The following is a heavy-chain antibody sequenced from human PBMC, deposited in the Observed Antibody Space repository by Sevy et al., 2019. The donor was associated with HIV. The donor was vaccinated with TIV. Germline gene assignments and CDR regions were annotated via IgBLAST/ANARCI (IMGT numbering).Heavy chain of an antibody. J-gene: IGHJ4*02. CDR2: ISSSSSYI. D-gene: IGHD6-13*01. CDR3: ARDPASTAGTGGDY. Sequence: GGSLRLSCAASGFTFSSYSMNWVRQAPGKGLEWVSSISSSSSYIYYADSVKGRFTISRDNAKKSLYLQMNSLRAEDTAVYYCARDPASTAGTGGDYWGQRTLVTVSS. V-gene: IGHV3-21*01. CDR1: GFTFSSYS.